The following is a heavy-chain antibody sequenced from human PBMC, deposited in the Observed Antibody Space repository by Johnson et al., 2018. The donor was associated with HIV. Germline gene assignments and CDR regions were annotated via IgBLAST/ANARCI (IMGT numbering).Heavy chain of an antibody. CDR1: GFTFDEYD. V-gene: IGHV3-20*04. D-gene: IGHD3-22*01. Sequence: VHLVESGGSVVRPGGSLRLSCAASGFTFDEYDMTWVRQVPGKGLEWVSTINWNGANTGYADSVEGRFTISRDNPKNSLYLEMNSLRVEDTALYYCARATYYYDFSGYLTRPRAFDMWGQGTLVTVSS. CDR3: ARATYYYDFSGYLTRPRAFDM. CDR2: INWNGANT. J-gene: IGHJ3*02.